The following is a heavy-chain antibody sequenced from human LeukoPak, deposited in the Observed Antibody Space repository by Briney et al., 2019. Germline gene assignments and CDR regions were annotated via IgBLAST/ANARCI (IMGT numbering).Heavy chain of an antibody. CDR3: ARDTVTTWGSWFDP. J-gene: IGHJ5*02. Sequence: SETLSLTCTVSGGSISSYYWSWIRQPPGKGLEWIGYIYYSGSTNYNPSLKSRVTISVDTSKHQFSLKLSSVTAADTAVYYCARDTVTTWGSWFDPWGQGTLVTVSS. V-gene: IGHV4-59*01. CDR1: GGSISSYY. CDR2: IYYSGST. D-gene: IGHD4-17*01.